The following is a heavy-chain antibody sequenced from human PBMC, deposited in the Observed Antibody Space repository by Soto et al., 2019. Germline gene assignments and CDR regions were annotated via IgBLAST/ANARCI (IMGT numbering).Heavy chain of an antibody. CDR3: ARLFYDSSGYRPS. D-gene: IGHD3-22*01. J-gene: IGHJ4*02. CDR2: IYYSGST. Sequence: SETLSLTCTVSGGSISSSNYYWGWIRQPPGKGMEWIGSIYYSGSTYYNPSLKSRVTISVDTSKNQFSLKLSSVTAADTAVYYCARLFYDSSGYRPSWGQGTPVTVSP. CDR1: GGSISSSNYY. V-gene: IGHV4-39*01.